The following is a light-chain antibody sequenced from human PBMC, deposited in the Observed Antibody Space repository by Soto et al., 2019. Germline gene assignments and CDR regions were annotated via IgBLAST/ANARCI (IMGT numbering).Light chain of an antibody. CDR3: HQYNVWPAT. V-gene: IGKV3-15*01. CDR1: QSVNNN. Sequence: EKVMTQSPATLSVSPGERATLSCRASQSVNNNLASYQQIPGRAPRLLIYDVSTRATGIPARFSGSGSETEFTLTISSLQSEDFGIYFCHQYNVWPATFGQGTRLEIK. J-gene: IGKJ5*01. CDR2: DVS.